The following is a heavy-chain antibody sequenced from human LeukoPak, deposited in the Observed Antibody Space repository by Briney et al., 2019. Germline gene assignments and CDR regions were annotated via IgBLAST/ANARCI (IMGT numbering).Heavy chain of an antibody. J-gene: IGHJ4*02. D-gene: IGHD3-10*01. CDR3: AREGTDGRYYVDD. Sequence: ASVKVSCKDSGYTFSSHGITWVRQAPGQRLEWMGWISANNGNTNYAQKLQGRVTVTTDTSTSIAYMELRSLRSDDTAVYYCAREGTDGRYYVDDWGKGTLVTVSS. CDR2: ISANNGNT. V-gene: IGHV1-18*01. CDR1: GYTFSSHG.